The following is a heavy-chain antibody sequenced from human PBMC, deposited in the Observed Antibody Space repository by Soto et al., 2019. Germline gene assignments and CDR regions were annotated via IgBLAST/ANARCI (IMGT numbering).Heavy chain of an antibody. D-gene: IGHD5-18*01. J-gene: IGHJ6*02. CDR1: GFTFSSYW. Sequence: EVQLVESGGGLVQPGGSLRLSCAASGFTFSSYWMSWVRQAPGKGLEWVANIKQDGSEKYYVDSVKGRFTISRDNAKNSLYLQMNSLRAEDTAVYYCARGGGYSYGYYYYYGMDVWGQGTTVTVSS. V-gene: IGHV3-7*05. CDR2: IKQDGSEK. CDR3: ARGGGYSYGYYYYYGMDV.